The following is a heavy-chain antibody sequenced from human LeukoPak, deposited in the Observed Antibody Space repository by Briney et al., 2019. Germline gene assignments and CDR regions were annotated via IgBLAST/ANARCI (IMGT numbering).Heavy chain of an antibody. CDR1: GYTFTSYY. CDR3: ARSQWSGELSLDY. V-gene: IGHV1-46*01. CDR2: INPSGGST. D-gene: IGHD3-10*01. J-gene: IGHJ4*02. Sequence: ASVKVYCKASGYTFTSYYMHWVRQAPGQGLEWMGIINPSGGSTSYAQKFQGRVTMTRDTSTSTVYMELSRLRSEDTAVYYCARSQWSGELSLDYWGQGTLVTVSS.